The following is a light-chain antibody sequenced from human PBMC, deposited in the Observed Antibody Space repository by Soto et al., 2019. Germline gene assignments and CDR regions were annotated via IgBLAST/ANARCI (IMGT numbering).Light chain of an antibody. Sequence: DIQMTQSPSSLSVSVGDRVIITCRASQSMSSYLSWYQQKPGKAPKLLIYAASSLQSGVPSRFSGSGSGTDFTLTITSLQPEDFATYYCQQSYNSPYTFGQGTKLEIK. CDR3: QQSYNSPYT. J-gene: IGKJ2*01. V-gene: IGKV1-39*01. CDR2: AAS. CDR1: QSMSSY.